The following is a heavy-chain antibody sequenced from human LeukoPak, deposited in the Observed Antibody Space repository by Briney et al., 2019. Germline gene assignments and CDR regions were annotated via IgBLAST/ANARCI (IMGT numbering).Heavy chain of an antibody. CDR3: ARARIFGVVTTDY. Sequence: ASVKVSCKASGYTFTGYYMHWVRQAPGQGLEWMGWINPNSGGTNYAQKFQGRVTMTRDTSISTAYMELSRLRSDDTAVYYFARARIFGVVTTDYWCQGTLVTVSS. D-gene: IGHD3-3*01. CDR2: INPNSGGT. J-gene: IGHJ4*02. V-gene: IGHV1-2*02. CDR1: GYTFTGYY.